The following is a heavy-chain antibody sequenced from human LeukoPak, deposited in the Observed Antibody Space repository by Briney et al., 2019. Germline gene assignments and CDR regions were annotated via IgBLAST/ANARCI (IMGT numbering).Heavy chain of an antibody. J-gene: IGHJ6*02. CDR2: INSDGSST. CDR3: ASQLVLPNYYYGMDV. V-gene: IGHV3-74*01. CDR1: GFTFSSYW. Sequence: GGSLRLSCAASGFTFSSYWMHWVRQAPGKGLVWVSRINSDGSSTSYADSVKGRFTISRDNAKNTLYLQMNSLRAEDTAVYYCASQLVLPNYYYGMDVWGQGTTVTVSS.